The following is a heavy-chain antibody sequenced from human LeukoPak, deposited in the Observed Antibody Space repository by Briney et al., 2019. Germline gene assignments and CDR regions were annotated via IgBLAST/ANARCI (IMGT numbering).Heavy chain of an antibody. CDR2: INPNSGGT. D-gene: IGHD6-13*01. V-gene: IGHV1-2*02. J-gene: IGHJ4*02. CDR1: GYTFTGYY. CDR3: ASLSARSSSAFDY. Sequence: ASVKVSCKASGYTFTGYYMHWVRQAPGQGLEWMGWINPNSGGTNYAQKFQGRVTMTRDTSISTAYMELSRLRSDDTAVYYCASLSARSSSAFDYWGQGTLVTVSS.